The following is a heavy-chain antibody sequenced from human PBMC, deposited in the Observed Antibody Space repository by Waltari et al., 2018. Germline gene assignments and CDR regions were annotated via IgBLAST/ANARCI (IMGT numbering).Heavy chain of an antibody. CDR1: GFTFDDYA. Sequence: EVQLVESGGGLVQPGRSLRLSCAASGFTFDDYAMHWVRQAPWKGLEWVSGISWNSGSIGYAESVKGRFTISRDNAKNSLYLQMNSLRAEDTALYYCAKDMSRGVGYYYYGMDVWGQGTTVTVSS. D-gene: IGHD2-2*01. J-gene: IGHJ6*02. V-gene: IGHV3-9*01. CDR3: AKDMSRGVGYYYYGMDV. CDR2: ISWNSGSI.